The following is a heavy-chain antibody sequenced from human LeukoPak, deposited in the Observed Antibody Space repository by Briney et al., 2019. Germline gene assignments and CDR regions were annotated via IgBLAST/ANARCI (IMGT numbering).Heavy chain of an antibody. Sequence: SVKVSCKASGGTFSSYAISWVRQAPGQGLGWMGRIIPIFGTANYAQKFQGRVTITADKSTSTAYMELSSLRSEDTAVYYCARDCYDFWSGYYTSAGNWFDHWGQGTLVTVSS. CDR1: GGTFSSYA. CDR3: ARDCYDFWSGYYTSAGNWFDH. D-gene: IGHD3-3*01. CDR2: IIPIFGTA. J-gene: IGHJ5*02. V-gene: IGHV1-69*06.